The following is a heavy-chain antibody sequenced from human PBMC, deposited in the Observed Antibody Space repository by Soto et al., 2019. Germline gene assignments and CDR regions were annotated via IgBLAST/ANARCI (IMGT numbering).Heavy chain of an antibody. D-gene: IGHD1-26*01. J-gene: IGHJ3*02. CDR3: ARGESGSYYVGAFDI. Sequence: SQTLSLTCAISGDSVSSISATWNWIRQSPSRGLEWLGRTYYRSKWNNDYALSVNSRISINPVTSKNQFSLQLNSVTPADMAVYFCARGESGSYYVGAFDIWGRGTMVTVSS. CDR2: TYYRSKWNN. CDR1: GDSVSSISAT. V-gene: IGHV6-1*01.